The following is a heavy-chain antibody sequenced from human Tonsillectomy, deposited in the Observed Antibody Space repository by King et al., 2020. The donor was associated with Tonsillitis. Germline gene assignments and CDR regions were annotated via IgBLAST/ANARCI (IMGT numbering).Heavy chain of an antibody. CDR2: IYNSGSS. D-gene: IGHD2-15*01. CDR3: ARVTRGGTTPYYYYYYMDV. CDR1: GDSISSGGYY. Sequence: QLQESGPGLVKPSQTLSLTCTVSGDSISSGGYYWSWIRQHPGKVLKWIGYIYNSGSSYYNPSLKSLVTISLDTSKNQFSLKLSSVTAADSAVYYCARVTRGGTTPYYYYYYMDVWGKGTTVTVSS. V-gene: IGHV4-31*01. J-gene: IGHJ6*03.